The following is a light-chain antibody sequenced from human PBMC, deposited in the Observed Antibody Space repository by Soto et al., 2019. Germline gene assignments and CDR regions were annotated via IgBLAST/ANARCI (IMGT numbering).Light chain of an antibody. CDR3: CSYAGSSTFA. J-gene: IGLJ2*01. Sequence: QSVLTQPASVSGSPGQSITISCTGTSSDAVSNNLVSWYQQHPGKAPKLIIYEVTKRPSGISNRFSGSTSGNTASLTISGLQAEDEADYYCCSYAGSSTFAFGGGTKRTVL. CDR1: SSDAVSNNL. V-gene: IGLV2-23*02. CDR2: EVT.